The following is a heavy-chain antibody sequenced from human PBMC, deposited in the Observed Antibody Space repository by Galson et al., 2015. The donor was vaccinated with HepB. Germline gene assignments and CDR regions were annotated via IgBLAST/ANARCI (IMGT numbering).Heavy chain of an antibody. CDR2: IHWSGFYI. CDR3: ARVKDSDFWSGLYY. V-gene: IGHV3-21*04. CDR1: GFSVRSYS. D-gene: IGHD3-3*01. Sequence: SLRLSCAASGFSVRSYSMNWVRQAPGKGLEWISSIHWSGFYIYYADSVKGRFTISRDNAKNSLYLQMNSLTAADTAVYYCARVKDSDFWSGLYYWGQGTLVTVSS. J-gene: IGHJ4*02.